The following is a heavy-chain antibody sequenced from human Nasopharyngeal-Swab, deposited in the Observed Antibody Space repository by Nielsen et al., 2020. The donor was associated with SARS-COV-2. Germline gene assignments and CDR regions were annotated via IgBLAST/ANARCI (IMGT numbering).Heavy chain of an antibody. J-gene: IGHJ4*02. D-gene: IGHD5-12*01. V-gene: IGHV1-69*10. Sequence: SVKVSCKPSGDTFTNSAISWVRQAPGQGLEWMGGIVPALGLPNYAQKFRGRVTISADRSKTTSYLELSSLRSEDTAIYYCAREGEYGAYDAPDYWGQGTLVTVSS. CDR3: AREGEYGAYDAPDY. CDR1: GDTFTNSA. CDR2: IVPALGLP.